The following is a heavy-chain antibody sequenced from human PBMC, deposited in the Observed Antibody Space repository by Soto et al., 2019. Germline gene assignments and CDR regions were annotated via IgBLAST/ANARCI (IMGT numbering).Heavy chain of an antibody. CDR2: IHYSGST. Sequence: SETLSLTCTVSGGSISGYYWNWIRQSPGKGLEWIGYIHYSGSTRYNPSLKSRLTISVDTSKNQFSLKLRSVTAADTAVYFCARSSTTFIDVCDYWGQGTRVTVSS. V-gene: IGHV4-59*01. D-gene: IGHD1-7*01. CDR3: ARSSTTFIDVCDY. J-gene: IGHJ4*02. CDR1: GGSISGYY.